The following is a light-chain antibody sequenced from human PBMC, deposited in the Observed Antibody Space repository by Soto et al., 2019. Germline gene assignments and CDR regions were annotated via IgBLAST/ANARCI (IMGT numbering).Light chain of an antibody. J-gene: IGLJ2*01. Sequence: QSALTQPASVSGSPGQSITISCTGTSSDVGGYNYVSWYQQHPGKAPKLMIYEVNNRPSGVSNRFSGSKSGNTASLTISGLQAEDEADYYCSSYTSSSTLVVFGGGTKLTLL. CDR2: EVN. CDR3: SSYTSSSTLVV. CDR1: SSDVGGYNY. V-gene: IGLV2-14*01.